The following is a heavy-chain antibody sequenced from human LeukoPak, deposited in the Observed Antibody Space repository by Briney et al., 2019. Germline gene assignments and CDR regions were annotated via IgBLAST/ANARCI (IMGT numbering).Heavy chain of an antibody. CDR3: AKGHSDASYTFDS. CDR1: GFTFNTHG. CDR2: IRNDGNNI. J-gene: IGHJ4*02. D-gene: IGHD5-18*01. V-gene: IGHV3-30*02. Sequence: GGSLRLSCAASGFTFNTHGMHWVRQAPGKGPGWVAFIRNDGNNIHYVDSVKGRFTISRDNSKQTVFLQMHSLRGEDTAVYFCAKGHSDASYTFDSWGQGTLVTVSS.